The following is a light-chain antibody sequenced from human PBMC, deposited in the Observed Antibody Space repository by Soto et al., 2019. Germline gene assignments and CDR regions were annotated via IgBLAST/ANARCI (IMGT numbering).Light chain of an antibody. CDR2: KAS. CDR1: QSIRSW. V-gene: IGKV1-5*03. CDR3: QQYNIHPWT. J-gene: IGKJ1*01. Sequence: DIEMTQSPSTLPASVGDRATVTCRAGQSIRSWLAWYQEKPGKAPKLLIYKASLLETGVPSRFSGSGSGTEFTLTISSLQTDDFGTYYCQQYNIHPWTFGQGTKVAIK.